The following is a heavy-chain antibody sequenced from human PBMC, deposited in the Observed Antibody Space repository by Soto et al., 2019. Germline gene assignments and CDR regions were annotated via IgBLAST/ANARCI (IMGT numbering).Heavy chain of an antibody. Sequence: GASVKVSCKASGYTFTSYAMHWVRQAPGQRLEWMGWINAGNGNTKYSQKFQGRVTITRDTSASTAYMELSSLRSEDTAVYYCARGWPAYYDILTGYYPNWFDPRGQGTLVTVSS. D-gene: IGHD3-9*01. CDR3: ARGWPAYYDILTGYYPNWFDP. V-gene: IGHV1-3*01. J-gene: IGHJ5*02. CDR2: INAGNGNT. CDR1: GYTFTSYA.